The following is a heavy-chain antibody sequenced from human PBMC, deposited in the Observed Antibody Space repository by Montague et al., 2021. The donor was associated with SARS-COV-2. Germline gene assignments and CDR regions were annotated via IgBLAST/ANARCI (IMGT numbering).Heavy chain of an antibody. V-gene: IGHV4-4*02. CDR2: IYHSGST. Sequence: SETLSLTCAVSGGSISSSNWWSWVRQPPGKGLEWIGEIYHSGSTNYNPSLKSRVTISVDKSKNQFSLKLSSVTAADTAVYYCARVHLLWFGELLLDYYYYYGMDVWGQGTTVTVSS. CDR3: ARVHLLWFGELLLDYYYYYGMDV. D-gene: IGHD3-10*01. J-gene: IGHJ6*02. CDR1: GGSISSSNW.